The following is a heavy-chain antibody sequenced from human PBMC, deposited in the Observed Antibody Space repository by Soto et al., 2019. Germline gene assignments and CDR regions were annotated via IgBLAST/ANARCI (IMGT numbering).Heavy chain of an antibody. V-gene: IGHV3-33*01. CDR1: GFTFSSYG. D-gene: IGHD3-9*01. J-gene: IGHJ6*02. CDR3: ARDGRKNYDILTGYYYYYGMDV. Sequence: PGGSLRLSCAASGFTFSSYGMHWVRQAPGKGLEWVAVIWYDGSNKCYADSVKGRFTISRDNSKNTLYLQMNSLRAEDTAVYYCARDGRKNYDILTGYYYYYGMDVWGQGTTVTAP. CDR2: IWYDGSNK.